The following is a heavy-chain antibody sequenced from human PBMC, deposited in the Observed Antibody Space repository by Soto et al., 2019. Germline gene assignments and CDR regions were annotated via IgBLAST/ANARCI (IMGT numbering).Heavy chain of an antibody. J-gene: IGHJ4*02. V-gene: IGHV3-30*18. D-gene: IGHD4-17*01. CDR3: AKDRRDGEYNSVYDF. CDR1: GFRFSDYG. Sequence: QVQLAESGGGVVQPGRSLRLSCIGSGFRFSDYGMHWVRQAPGKGLEWVAMMSFDGTYKYSADSVKGRFIISRDNSKNTLYLQMNSLRAEDTAVYYCAKDRRDGEYNSVYDFWGQGNLVTVSS. CDR2: MSFDGTYK.